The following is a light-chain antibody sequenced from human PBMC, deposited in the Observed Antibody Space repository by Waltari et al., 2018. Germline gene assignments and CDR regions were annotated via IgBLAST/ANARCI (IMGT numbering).Light chain of an antibody. CDR2: DVS. Sequence: QSALTQPASVSGSPGQSITISCPGTSSDVGGYNFVTWYQQQPGKAPKLMIYDVSNRPSGGSNRCSGAKSGNTASLTISGLQAEDEADYHYSSYTSSSTLVFGGGTKLTVL. CDR1: SSDVGGYNF. CDR3: SSYTSSSTLV. V-gene: IGLV2-14*03. J-gene: IGLJ3*02.